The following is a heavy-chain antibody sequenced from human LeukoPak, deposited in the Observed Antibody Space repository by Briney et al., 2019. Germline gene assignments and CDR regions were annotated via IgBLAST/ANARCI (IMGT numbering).Heavy chain of an antibody. CDR3: ARIESRLGAFDI. V-gene: IGHV3-11*04. CDR2: ISSSSSTI. J-gene: IGHJ3*02. Sequence: PSETLSLTCAVYGGSFSGYYWSWIRQPPGKGLEWVSYISSSSSTIYYADSVKGRFTISRDNAKNSLYLQMNSLRDEDTAVYYCARIESRLGAFDIWGQGTMVTVSS. CDR1: GGSFSGYY. D-gene: IGHD3-22*01.